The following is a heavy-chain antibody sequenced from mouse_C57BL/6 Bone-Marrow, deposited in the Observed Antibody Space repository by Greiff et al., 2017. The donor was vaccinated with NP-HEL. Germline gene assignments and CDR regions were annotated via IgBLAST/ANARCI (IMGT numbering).Heavy chain of an antibody. CDR1: GYSFTGYF. D-gene: IGHD1-1*01. V-gene: IGHV1-20*01. Sequence: EVKLMESGPELVKPGDSVKISCKASGYSFTGYFMNWVMQSHGKSLEWIGRINPYNGDTFYNQKFKGKATLTVDKSSSTAHMELRSLTSEDSAVDYCARRGFNYYGSSYYFDYWGQGTTLTVSS. CDR2: INPYNGDT. CDR3: ARRGFNYYGSSYYFDY. J-gene: IGHJ2*01.